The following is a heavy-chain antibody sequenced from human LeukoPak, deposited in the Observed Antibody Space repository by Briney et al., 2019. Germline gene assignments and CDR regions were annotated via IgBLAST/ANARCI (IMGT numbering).Heavy chain of an antibody. D-gene: IGHD5-12*01. Sequence: QTGGSLRLSCAASGFTFSSYAMSWVRQAPGKGLEWVSAISGSGGSTYYADSVKGRFTISRDNSKNTLYLQMNSLRAEDTAVYYCAKAVNSGYDYYYYYGMDVWGQGTTVTVSS. V-gene: IGHV3-23*01. CDR2: ISGSGGST. CDR1: GFTFSSYA. CDR3: AKAVNSGYDYYYYYGMDV. J-gene: IGHJ6*02.